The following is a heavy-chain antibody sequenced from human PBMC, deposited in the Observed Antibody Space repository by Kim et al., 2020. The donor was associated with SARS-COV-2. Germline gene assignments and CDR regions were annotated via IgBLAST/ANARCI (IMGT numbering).Heavy chain of an antibody. J-gene: IGHJ4*02. CDR3: AKDYYGSGSYFDY. V-gene: IGHV3-30*02. Sequence: ADSVEGRFTISRDNSKNALYLQMNSLRAEDTAVYYCAKDYYGSGSYFDYWGQGTLVTVSS. D-gene: IGHD3-10*01.